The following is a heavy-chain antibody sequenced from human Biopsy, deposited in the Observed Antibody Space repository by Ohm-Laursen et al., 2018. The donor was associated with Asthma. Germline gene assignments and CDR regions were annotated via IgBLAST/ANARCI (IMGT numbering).Heavy chain of an antibody. CDR3: ARAYGGSFFSGAFDI. J-gene: IGHJ3*02. CDR1: GDSISSNSW. D-gene: IGHD4-23*01. Sequence: PGTLSLTCAVSGDSISSNSWWTWVRQSPGRGLEWIGEIYYSGSTNYHPSLKGRVTISVAKSKNQFSLRLTSVTAADTAVYYCARAYGGSFFSGAFDIWGQGTMVTVSS. CDR2: IYYSGST. V-gene: IGHV4-4*03.